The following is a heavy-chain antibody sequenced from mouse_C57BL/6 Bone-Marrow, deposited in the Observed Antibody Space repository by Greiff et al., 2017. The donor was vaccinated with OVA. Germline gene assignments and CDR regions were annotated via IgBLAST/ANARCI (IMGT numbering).Heavy chain of an antibody. CDR1: GYTFTSYW. CDR2: IYPSDSET. Sequence: VQLQQPGAELVRPGYSVKLSCKASGYTFTSYWMDWVKQRPGQGLEWIGNIYPSDSETHYNQKFKDKATLTVDKSSSTAYMQLSSLTSEDSAVYYCARGGGSSLAYWGQGTLVTVSA. J-gene: IGHJ3*01. V-gene: IGHV1-61*01. D-gene: IGHD1-1*01. CDR3: ARGGGSSLAY.